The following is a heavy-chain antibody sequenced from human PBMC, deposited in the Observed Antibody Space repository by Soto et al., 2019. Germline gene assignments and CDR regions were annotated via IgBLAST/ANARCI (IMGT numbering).Heavy chain of an antibody. V-gene: IGHV1-69*02. CDR1: GGTFSSYT. D-gene: IGHD3-22*01. CDR3: ARGIYDSSGYYSSAPIENWFYP. CDR2: IIPILGIA. J-gene: IGHJ5*02. Sequence: SVKVSCKASGGTFSSYTISWVRQAPGQGLEWMGRIIPILGIANYAQKFQGRVTITADKSTSTAYMELSSLRSEDTAVYYCARGIYDSSGYYSSAPIENWFYPRGQRALVPVSS.